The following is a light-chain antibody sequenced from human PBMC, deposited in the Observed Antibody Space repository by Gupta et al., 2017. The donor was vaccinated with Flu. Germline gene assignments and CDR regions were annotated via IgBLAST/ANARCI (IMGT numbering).Light chain of an antibody. J-gene: IGLJ2*01. CDR1: NIGMNS. Sequence: YVLTQPPSVSVAPGQTARITCEGNNIGMNSVHWFQQRPGQAPVLVVYADSGRPSGIPERLSGSNTENTATLTISRVEAGDEADYYCQVWDSSSNHVVFGGGTKLTVL. CDR3: QVWDSSSNHVV. CDR2: ADS. V-gene: IGLV3-21*02.